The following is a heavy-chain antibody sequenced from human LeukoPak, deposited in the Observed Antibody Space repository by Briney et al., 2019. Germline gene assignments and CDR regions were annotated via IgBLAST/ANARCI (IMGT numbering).Heavy chain of an antibody. J-gene: IGHJ4*02. Sequence: GASVKVSCKASGGTFSSYAISWVRQAPGQGLEWMGGIIPIFGTANYAQKFQGGVTITTDESTSTAYMELSSLRSEDTAVYYCARRRRDGYLYDYWGQGTLVTVSS. D-gene: IGHD5-24*01. CDR3: ARRRRDGYLYDY. V-gene: IGHV1-69*05. CDR2: IIPIFGTA. CDR1: GGTFSSYA.